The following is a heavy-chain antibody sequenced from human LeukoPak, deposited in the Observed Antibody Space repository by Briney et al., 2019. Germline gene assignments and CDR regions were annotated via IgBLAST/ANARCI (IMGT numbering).Heavy chain of an antibody. CDR2: ISTSGGST. Sequence: GGSLRLSCAASGFTFSSYAMNWVRQAPGKGLEWVSVISTSGGSTYFADSVKGRFTISRDNSKNTLYLQMNSLRAEDTAVYYCATDYSNPQDYWGQGTLVTVSS. J-gene: IGHJ4*02. D-gene: IGHD4-11*01. CDR1: GFTFSSYA. V-gene: IGHV3-23*01. CDR3: ATDYSNPQDY.